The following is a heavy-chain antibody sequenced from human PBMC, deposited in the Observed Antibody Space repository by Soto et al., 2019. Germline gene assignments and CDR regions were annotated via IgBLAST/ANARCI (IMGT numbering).Heavy chain of an antibody. V-gene: IGHV1-69*13. CDR1: GGSFSNLG. CDR3: AREGSGYNF. D-gene: IGHD5-12*01. CDR2: IVPVFGRP. Sequence: SVKASCKASGGSFSNLGISWVRQAPGQGLEWMGGIVPVFGRPNYAQRFRGRLTITADESTSTGYMELISLRSDDTAVYYCAREGSGYNFWGQGTQVTVSS. J-gene: IGHJ4*02.